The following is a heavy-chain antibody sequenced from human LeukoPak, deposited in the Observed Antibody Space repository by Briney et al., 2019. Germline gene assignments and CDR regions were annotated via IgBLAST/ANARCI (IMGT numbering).Heavy chain of an antibody. Sequence: PSETLSLTCTVSGGSISNYYWNWIRQAPGKGLEWIGYIYYTGSNKHNPSLKSRVTVSLDTSQNQFSLKLTSVTAADTAVYYCARRSVVTANNFDTFDIWSQGTMVTVSS. V-gene: IGHV4-59*01. D-gene: IGHD2-21*02. CDR2: IYYTGSN. CDR3: ARRSVVTANNFDTFDI. CDR1: GGSISNYY. J-gene: IGHJ3*02.